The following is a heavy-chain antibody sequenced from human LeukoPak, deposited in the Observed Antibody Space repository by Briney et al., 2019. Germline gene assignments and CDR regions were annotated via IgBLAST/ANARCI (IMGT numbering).Heavy chain of an antibody. CDR1: GGSISSSSYY. D-gene: IGHD3-22*01. CDR2: IYYSGST. V-gene: IGHV4-39*06. Sequence: SETLSLTCAVSGGSISSSSYYWGWIRQPPGKGLEWTGCIYYSGSTYYNPSLKSRVTISVDTSKNQFTLKLSSVTAADTAVYYCARGPYYYDSSGTAWDYWGQGTLVTVSS. CDR3: ARGPYYYDSSGTAWDY. J-gene: IGHJ4*02.